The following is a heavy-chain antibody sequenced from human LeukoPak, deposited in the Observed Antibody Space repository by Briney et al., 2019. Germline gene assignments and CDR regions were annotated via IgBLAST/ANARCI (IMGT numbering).Heavy chain of an antibody. CDR2: INPSGGST. CDR1: GYTFTSCY. Sequence: ASVKVSCKASGYTFTSCYMHWVRQAPGQGLEWMGIINPSGGSTSYAQKFQGRVTMTRDTSTSTVYMELSSLSSEDTAVYYCARDGTVRGVIIANWFDPWGQGTLVTLSS. CDR3: ARDGTVRGVIIANWFDP. D-gene: IGHD3-10*01. J-gene: IGHJ5*02. V-gene: IGHV1-46*01.